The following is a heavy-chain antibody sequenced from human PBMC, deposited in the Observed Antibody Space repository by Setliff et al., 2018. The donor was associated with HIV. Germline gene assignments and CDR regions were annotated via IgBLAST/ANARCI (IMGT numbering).Heavy chain of an antibody. CDR3: ARGGPLRFLEWLLSFFDY. J-gene: IGHJ4*02. CDR2: INPDSGGI. CDR1: GYTFTGYS. D-gene: IGHD3-3*01. V-gene: IGHV1-2*02. Sequence: ASVKVSCKASGYTFTGYSMHWVRQAPGQGLEWMGWINPDSGGINFAQKFQGRVTMTRVTSISTAYMEPSGLRSDDTAVYYCARGGPLRFLEWLLSFFDYWGQGTLVTVSS.